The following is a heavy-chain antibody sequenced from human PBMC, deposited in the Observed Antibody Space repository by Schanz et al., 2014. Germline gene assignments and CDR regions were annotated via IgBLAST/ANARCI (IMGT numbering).Heavy chain of an antibody. V-gene: IGHV3-7*01. D-gene: IGHD1-7*01. J-gene: IGHJ4*02. CDR2: IKQDGSEK. CDR3: AKGSMTATNFFDA. Sequence: EMQVVESGGGSVQPGGSLRVSCAASGFTFSNYWMSWVRQAPGKGLEWVANIKQDGSEKFYVDSVKGRFTISRDNATNALYMQMNSLRAEDTAVYYCAKGSMTATNFFDAWGQGTLVTVSS. CDR1: GFTFSNYW.